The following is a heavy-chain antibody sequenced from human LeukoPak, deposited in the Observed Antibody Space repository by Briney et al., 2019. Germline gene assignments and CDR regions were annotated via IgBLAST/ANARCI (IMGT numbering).Heavy chain of an antibody. Sequence: GESLKISCKGSGYNFAHDWIGWVRQMPGKGLEWMGIIFPYDSDTIYRPSFQGHVTISDDKSINPAYLQWSDLNASESAMYYCSRQESEMTTPANRYFDLWGQGTLITVSS. CDR2: IFPYDSDT. D-gene: IGHD2-15*01. CDR3: SRQESEMTTPANRYFDL. J-gene: IGHJ4*02. CDR1: GYNFAHDW. V-gene: IGHV5-51*01.